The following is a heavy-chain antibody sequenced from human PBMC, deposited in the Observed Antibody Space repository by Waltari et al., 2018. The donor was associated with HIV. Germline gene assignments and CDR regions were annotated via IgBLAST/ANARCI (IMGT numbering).Heavy chain of an antibody. V-gene: IGHV3-48*02. D-gene: IGHD7-27*01. CDR2: ISSSSITI. CDR3: ARGSARLWDFDY. CDR1: DVTFSGYS. Sequence: EVQLVESGGGLVQPGGSLRLHCAPSDVTFSGYSMNWVRQAPGKGLELISYISSSSITIYYADSVKGRFTVSRDNAKNSLYLQMNSLRDEDTAVYYCARGSARLWDFDYWGQGTLVTVSS. J-gene: IGHJ4*02.